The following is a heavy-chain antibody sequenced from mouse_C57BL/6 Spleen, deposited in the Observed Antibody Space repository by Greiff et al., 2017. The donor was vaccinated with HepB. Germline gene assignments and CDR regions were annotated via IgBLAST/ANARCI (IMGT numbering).Heavy chain of an antibody. J-gene: IGHJ3*01. D-gene: IGHD2-4*01. CDR1: GYSITSGYD. Sequence: EVQLQQSGPGMVKPSQSLSLTCTVTGYSITSGYDWHWIRHFPGNKLEWMGYISYSGSTNYNPSLKSRISITHDTSKNHFFLKLNSVTTEDTATYYCARGDYDERGFAYWGQGTLVTVSA. V-gene: IGHV3-1*01. CDR3: ARGDYDERGFAY. CDR2: ISYSGST.